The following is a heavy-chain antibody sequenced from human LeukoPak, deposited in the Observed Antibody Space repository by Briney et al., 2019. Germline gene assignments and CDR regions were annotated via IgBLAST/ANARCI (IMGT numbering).Heavy chain of an antibody. CDR3: ARDFGFGSA. D-gene: IGHD6-19*01. CDR1: GGSISSSY. V-gene: IGHV4-4*07. CDR2: IFTSGTT. Sequence: SETLSLTCTVSGGSISSSYWSWIRQPAGKGLEWIGRIFTSGTTEYNPSLKSRVTMSVDTSKHQFSLKLTSVTAADTAVYYCARDFGFGSAWGQGALVTVSS. J-gene: IGHJ5*02.